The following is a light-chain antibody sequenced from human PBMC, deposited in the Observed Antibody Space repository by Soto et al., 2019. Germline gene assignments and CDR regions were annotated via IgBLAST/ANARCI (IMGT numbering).Light chain of an antibody. V-gene: IGLV1-44*01. J-gene: IGLJ3*02. CDR1: SSNIRNNY. CDR2: DND. Sequence: QPVLTQPPSASGTPGQRVTISCSGSSSNIRNNYVNWYQQVPGTAPKLLIYDNDQRPSGVPDRFSGSKSGTSASLAISGLQSEDEADYYCATWDDSLNGVVFGGGTKLTVL. CDR3: ATWDDSLNGVV.